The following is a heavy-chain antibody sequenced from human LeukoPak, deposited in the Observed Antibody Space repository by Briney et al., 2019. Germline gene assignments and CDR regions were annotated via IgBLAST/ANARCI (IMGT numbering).Heavy chain of an antibody. Sequence: PSETLSLTCTVPGGSISSYYWSWLRQPPGKGLEWIGYIYYSGSTNYNPSLKSRVTISVDTSKNQFSLKLSSVTAVDTGVKYFARGLRSPRDFVHWGEETLVTLSS. CDR1: GGSISSYY. CDR3: ARGLRSPRDFVH. J-gene: IGHJ4*02. V-gene: IGHV4-59*01. CDR2: IYYSGST. D-gene: IGHD2-8*01.